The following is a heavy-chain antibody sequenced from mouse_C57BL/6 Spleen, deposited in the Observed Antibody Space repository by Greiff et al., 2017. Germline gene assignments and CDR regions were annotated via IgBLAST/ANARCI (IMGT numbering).Heavy chain of an antibody. CDR2: IDPETGGT. Sequence: VKLQQSGAELVRPGASVTLSCKASGYTFTDYEMHWVKQTPVHGLEWIGAIDPETGGTAYNQKFKGKAILTADKSSSTAYMELRSLTSEDSAVYYCAILLSGDDMDYWGQGTSVTVPS. CDR1: GYTFTDYE. CDR3: AILLSGDDMDY. V-gene: IGHV1-15*01. J-gene: IGHJ4*01. D-gene: IGHD2-3*01.